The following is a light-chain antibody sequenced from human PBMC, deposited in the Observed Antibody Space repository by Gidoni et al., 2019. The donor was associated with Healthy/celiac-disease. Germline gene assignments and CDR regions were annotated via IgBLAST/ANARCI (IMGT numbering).Light chain of an antibody. J-gene: IGLJ1*01. CDR2: GNS. CDR3: QSYDSSLSGYV. Sequence: QSVLTQPPSVSGAPGQRVTISCTGSSSNIGAGYDVHWYPQLPGTAPKLLIYGNSNRPSGVPDRVSGSKSGTSASLAITGLQAEDEADYYCQSYDSSLSGYVFGTGTKVTVL. CDR1: SSNIGAGYD. V-gene: IGLV1-40*01.